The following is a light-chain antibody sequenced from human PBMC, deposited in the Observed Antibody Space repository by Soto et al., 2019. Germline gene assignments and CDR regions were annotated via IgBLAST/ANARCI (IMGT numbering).Light chain of an antibody. Sequence: EIVLTQSPGTLSLSPGERATIFCRASQGVAISLVALYQQKPGQAPRLLIGASSRATGIPDRFSASGSGTDFTLTISSLEPEDFAVYYCLQFATSPRTFGQGTKVEIK. V-gene: IGKV3-20*01. CDR1: QGVAISL. CDR3: LQFATSPRT. CDR2: GAS. J-gene: IGKJ1*01.